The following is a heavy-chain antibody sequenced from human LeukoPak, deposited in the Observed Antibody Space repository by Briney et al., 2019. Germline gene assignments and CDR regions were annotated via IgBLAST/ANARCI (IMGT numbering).Heavy chain of an antibody. V-gene: IGHV3-66*01. D-gene: IGHD5-12*01. J-gene: IGHJ6*02. CDR1: GFTVSSNY. Sequence: GGSLRLSCAASGFTVSSNYMSWVRQAPGKGLEWVSVIYSGGSTYYADSVKGRFTISRDNSKNTLYLQMNSLRAEDTAVYYCARDLGGYSGYDYRIYYYGMDVWGQGTTVTVSS. CDR3: ARDLGGYSGYDYRIYYYGMDV. CDR2: IYSGGST.